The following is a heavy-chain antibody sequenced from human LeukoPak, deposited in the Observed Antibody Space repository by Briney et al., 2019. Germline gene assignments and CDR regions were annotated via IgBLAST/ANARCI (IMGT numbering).Heavy chain of an antibody. Sequence: ASVKVSCKASGGTFSSYAISWVRQAPGQGLDWMGGIIPIFGTANYAQKFQGRVTITADESTSTVYMELSSLRSEDTAMYYCAREWAGYGSGSYYYYWGQGTLVTVSS. J-gene: IGHJ4*02. CDR3: AREWAGYGSGSYYYY. CDR2: IIPIFGTA. V-gene: IGHV1-69*13. D-gene: IGHD3-10*01. CDR1: GGTFSSYA.